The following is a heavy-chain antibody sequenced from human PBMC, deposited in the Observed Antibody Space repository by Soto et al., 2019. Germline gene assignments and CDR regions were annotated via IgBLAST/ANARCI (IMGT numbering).Heavy chain of an antibody. J-gene: IGHJ3*02. D-gene: IGHD3-22*01. V-gene: IGHV3-9*01. Sequence: PGGSLRRSCIASGGTFDNYAMHWVRQAPGKGLEWVSGISWNSGSIGYADSVKGRFTISRDNAKNSLYLQMNSLRAEDTALYYCAKDIDSSRYYPNDAFDIWGQGTMVTVSS. CDR1: GGTFDNYA. CDR2: ISWNSGSI. CDR3: AKDIDSSRYYPNDAFDI.